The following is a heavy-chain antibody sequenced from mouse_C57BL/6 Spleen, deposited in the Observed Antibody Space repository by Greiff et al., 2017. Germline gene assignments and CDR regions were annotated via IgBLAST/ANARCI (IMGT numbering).Heavy chain of an antibody. CDR3: ARLGYDYSWFAY. V-gene: IGHV1-55*01. CDR2: IYPGSGST. Sequence: VQLQQPGAELVKPGASVKLSCKASGYTFTSYWITWVKQRPGQGLEWIGDIYPGSGSTNYNEKFKSKATLTVYTSSSTAYMQLSSLTSEDSAVYYCARLGYDYSWFAYWGQGTLVTVSA. D-gene: IGHD2-4*01. J-gene: IGHJ3*01. CDR1: GYTFTSYW.